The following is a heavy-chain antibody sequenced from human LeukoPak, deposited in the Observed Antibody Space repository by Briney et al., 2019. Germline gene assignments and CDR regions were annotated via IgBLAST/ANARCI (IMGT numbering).Heavy chain of an antibody. CDR2: ITSSSSTI. CDR3: ARDQPDPAGTGPRFDY. Sequence: GGSLRLSCAASGFTFSRYSMNWVRQAPGKGLEWVSYITSSSSTIYYADSVKGRFTISRDNAKNSVYLQMNSLRAEDTAVYYCARDQPDPAGTGPRFDYWGQGSLVTVSS. CDR1: GFTFSRYS. V-gene: IGHV3-48*04. J-gene: IGHJ4*02. D-gene: IGHD1-1*01.